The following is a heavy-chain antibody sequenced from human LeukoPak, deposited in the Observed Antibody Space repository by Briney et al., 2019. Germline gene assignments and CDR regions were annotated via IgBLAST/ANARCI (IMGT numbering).Heavy chain of an antibody. J-gene: IGHJ2*01. CDR2: IYSGGST. Sequence: GGSLRLSCAASGFTFSSYAMSWVRQAPGKGLEWVSVIYSGGSTYYADSVKGRFTISRDNSKNTLYLQMNSLRAEDTAVYYCAVPAARDYWYFDLWGRGTLVTVSS. V-gene: IGHV3-66*01. CDR3: AVPAARDYWYFDL. D-gene: IGHD2-2*01. CDR1: GFTFSSYA.